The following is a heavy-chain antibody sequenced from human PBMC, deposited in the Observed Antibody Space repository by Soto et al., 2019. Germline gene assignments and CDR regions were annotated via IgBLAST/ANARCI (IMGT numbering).Heavy chain of an antibody. J-gene: IGHJ4*02. D-gene: IGHD4-17*01. CDR3: AAEDYGDYGGPFYYFDY. V-gene: IGHV1-58*02. CDR2: IVVGSGNT. CDR1: GFTFTSSA. Sequence: QMQLVQSGPEVKKPGTSVKVSCKASGFTFTSSAMQWVRQARGQRLEWIGWIVVGSGNTNYAQKFQERVTITRDMSTSTAYMELSSLRSEDTAVYYCAAEDYGDYGGPFYYFDYWDQGTLVTVSS.